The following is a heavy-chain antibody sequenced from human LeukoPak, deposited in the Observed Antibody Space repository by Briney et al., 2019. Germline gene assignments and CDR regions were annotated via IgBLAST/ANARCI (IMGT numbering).Heavy chain of an antibody. CDR3: ERLRLGELSTVDF. CDR1: GFTFSSYA. J-gene: IGHJ4*02. D-gene: IGHD3-16*02. Sequence: GGSLRLSCAASGFTFSSYAMSWVRQAPGKGLEWVSAISVNGGSTYYADSVKGRFTISRDNSKNTLYLQVNSMRADDTAVYYCERLRLGELSTVDFWGQGTLVTVSS. CDR2: ISVNGGST. V-gene: IGHV3-23*01.